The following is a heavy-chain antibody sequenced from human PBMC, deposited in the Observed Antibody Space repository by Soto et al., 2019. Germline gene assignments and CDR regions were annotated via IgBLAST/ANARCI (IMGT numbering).Heavy chain of an antibody. J-gene: IGHJ6*03. V-gene: IGHV4-39*01. CDR3: ARTVQQLVYMRRYYYYYMDV. CDR2: IYYSGST. CDR1: GGSISSSSYY. D-gene: IGHD6-13*01. Sequence: PSETLSLTCTVSGGSISSSSYYWGWIRQPPGKGLEWIGSIYYSGSTYYNPSLKSRVTISVDTSKNQFSLKLSSVTAADTAVYYCARTVQQLVYMRRYYYYYMDVWGKGTTVTVSS.